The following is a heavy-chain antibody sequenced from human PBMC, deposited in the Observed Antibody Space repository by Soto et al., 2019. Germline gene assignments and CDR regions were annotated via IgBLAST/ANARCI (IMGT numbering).Heavy chain of an antibody. CDR3: ARDEGNNNVAFGI. CDR2: IFPTFGAA. D-gene: IGHD2-15*01. Sequence: QVQLLQSGAEVKKPGASVQVSCKASGYVFTSSFVHWVRQAPGQGLEWMGGIFPTFGAANYAQNFQGRVTITADESTTTAYMELSSLRSEDTAMYYCARDEGNNNVAFGIWGQGTMITVSS. CDR1: GYVFTSSF. V-gene: IGHV1-69*13. J-gene: IGHJ3*02.